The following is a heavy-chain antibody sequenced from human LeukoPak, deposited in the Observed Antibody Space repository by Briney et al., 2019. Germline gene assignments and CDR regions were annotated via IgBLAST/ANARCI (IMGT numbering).Heavy chain of an antibody. CDR3: ARYSSSSRGWYIDY. Sequence: PGGSLRLSCEASGFTFSHYGMHWVRQAPGKGLEWVAVIWSDATNQYYADSVKGRFTISRDNFKNTVSLQMNSLRAEDTAVYYCARYSSSSRGWYIDYWGQGTLVTVSS. V-gene: IGHV3-33*01. CDR1: GFTFSHYG. J-gene: IGHJ4*02. D-gene: IGHD6-6*01. CDR2: IWSDATNQ.